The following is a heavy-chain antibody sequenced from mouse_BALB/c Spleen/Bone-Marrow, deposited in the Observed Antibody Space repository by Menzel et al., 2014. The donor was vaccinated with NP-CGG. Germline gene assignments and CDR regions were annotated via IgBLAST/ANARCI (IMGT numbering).Heavy chain of an antibody. Sequence: QVQLQQSGAELVKPGAPVKLSCKASGYTFTSYWMNWVKQRPGRGLEWIGRIDPSDSETHYNQKFKDKATLTVDKSSSTAYIQLSSLTSEDSAAYYCARALGDGYYYAMDYWGQGTSVTVSS. CDR1: GYTFTSYW. J-gene: IGHJ4*01. CDR2: IDPSDSET. V-gene: IGHV1-69*02. D-gene: IGHD2-3*01. CDR3: ARALGDGYYYAMDY.